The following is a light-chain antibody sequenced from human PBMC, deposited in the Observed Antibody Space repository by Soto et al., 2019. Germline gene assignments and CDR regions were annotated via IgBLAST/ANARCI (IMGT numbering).Light chain of an antibody. CDR2: DAS. V-gene: IGKV1-5*01. CDR1: QSISSW. Sequence: DIQMTQSPSTLSASVGDRVTITCRASQSISSWMAWYQQKPGKAPKLLIYDASSLESGVPSRFSGSGSGTESTLTISSLQPDDFATYYCQQYNSYQWTFGQGTKVDIK. CDR3: QQYNSYQWT. J-gene: IGKJ1*01.